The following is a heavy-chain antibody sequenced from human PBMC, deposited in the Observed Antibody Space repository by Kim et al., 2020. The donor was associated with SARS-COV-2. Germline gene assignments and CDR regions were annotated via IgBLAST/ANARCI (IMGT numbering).Heavy chain of an antibody. Sequence: SETLSLTCTVSGGSISSGGYYWSWIRQHPGKGLEWIGYIYYSGSTYYNPSLKSRVTISVDTSKNQFSLKLSSVTAADTAVYYCARDISVRYDPVRGRWFDPWGQGTLVTVSS. V-gene: IGHV4-31*03. CDR3: ARDISVRYDPVRGRWFDP. CDR1: GGSISSGGYY. D-gene: IGHD3-16*01. CDR2: IYYSGST. J-gene: IGHJ5*02.